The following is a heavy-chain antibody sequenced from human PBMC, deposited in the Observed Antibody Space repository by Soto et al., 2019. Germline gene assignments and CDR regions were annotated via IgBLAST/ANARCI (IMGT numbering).Heavy chain of an antibody. Sequence: QVQLVESGGGVVQPGRSLRLSCAASGFTFSSYGMHWVRQAPGKGLEWVAVIWYDGSDKYYADSVKGRFTISRDNSKNTLYLQMNSLRAEDTAVYYCARDQCGGSCYSDYWGQGILVTVSS. J-gene: IGHJ4*02. CDR2: IWYDGSDK. CDR1: GFTFSSYG. V-gene: IGHV3-33*01. CDR3: ARDQCGGSCYSDY. D-gene: IGHD2-15*01.